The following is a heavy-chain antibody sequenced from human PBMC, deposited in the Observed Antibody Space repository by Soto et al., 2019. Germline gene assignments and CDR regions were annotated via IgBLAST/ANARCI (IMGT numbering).Heavy chain of an antibody. V-gene: IGHV4-59*02. CDR3: ARGSGYSSSWYYFDY. CDR1: GDSVTSHY. CDR2: MHYTGSS. Sequence: SETLSLTCSFSGDSVTSHYLTWIRQSPEKGLEWIGYMHYTGSSHYNPSLKSRVTISVDTSKNQFSLKLSSVTAADTAVYYCARGSGYSSSWYYFDYWGQGTLVTVSS. D-gene: IGHD6-13*01. J-gene: IGHJ4*02.